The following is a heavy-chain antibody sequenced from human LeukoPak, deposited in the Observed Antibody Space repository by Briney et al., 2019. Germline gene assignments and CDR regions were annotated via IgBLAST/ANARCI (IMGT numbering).Heavy chain of an antibody. D-gene: IGHD2-15*01. CDR1: GFTFSGYG. CDR2: ISYDGSNK. CDR3: AKARSQYYFDY. J-gene: IGHJ4*02. Sequence: GGSLRLSCASSGFTFSGYGMHGVRQAPGKGLGWVAVISYDGSNKYYADSVKGRFTISRDNSKNTLYLQMNSLRAEATAVYYCAKARSQYYFDYWGQGTLVTVSS. V-gene: IGHV3-30*18.